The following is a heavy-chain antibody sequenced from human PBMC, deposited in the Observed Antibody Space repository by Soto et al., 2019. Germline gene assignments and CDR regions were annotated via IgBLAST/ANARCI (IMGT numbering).Heavy chain of an antibody. J-gene: IGHJ6*02. V-gene: IGHV5-51*01. CDR3: AKVVKYDVLTGYYKGPDYYGMDV. Sequence: PGESLKISCKGSGYRFTSYGSGWVRQMPGKGLEWMGIIYPGDSDTRYSPSFQGQVTISRDNSKNTLYLEMDSLRAEDTAVYYCAKVVKYDVLTGYYKGPDYYGMDVWGQGTTLTVSS. CDR2: IYPGDSDT. CDR1: GYRFTSYG. D-gene: IGHD3-9*01.